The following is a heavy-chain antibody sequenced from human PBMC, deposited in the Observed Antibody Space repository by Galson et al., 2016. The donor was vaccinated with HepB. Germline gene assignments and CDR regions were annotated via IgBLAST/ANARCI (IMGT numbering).Heavy chain of an antibody. CDR3: ARELALWFGELLSGPSDY. CDR2: IRYDGNNQ. CDR1: GFTFSSHN. Sequence: SLRLSCAASGFTFSSHNIHWVRQASGKGLEWVAVIRYDGNNQYYADSVKGRFTVSRDNSMNTLYLEMNSLRAEDTAIYYCARELALWFGELLSGPSDYRGQGTRVTVSS. V-gene: IGHV3-33*01. J-gene: IGHJ4*02. D-gene: IGHD3-10*01.